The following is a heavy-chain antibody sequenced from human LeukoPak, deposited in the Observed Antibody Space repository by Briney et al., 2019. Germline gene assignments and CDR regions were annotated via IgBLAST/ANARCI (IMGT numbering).Heavy chain of an antibody. CDR3: FTFGGVIVRYYFDY. Sequence: GGSLRLSCAASGFTFSSYGMHWVRQAPGKGLEWVAFIRYDGSNKYYADSVKGRFTISRDNSKNTLYLQMNSLRAEDTAVYYRFTFGGVIVRYYFDYWGQGTLVTVSS. CDR2: IRYDGSNK. D-gene: IGHD3-16*02. V-gene: IGHV3-30*02. CDR1: GFTFSSYG. J-gene: IGHJ4*02.